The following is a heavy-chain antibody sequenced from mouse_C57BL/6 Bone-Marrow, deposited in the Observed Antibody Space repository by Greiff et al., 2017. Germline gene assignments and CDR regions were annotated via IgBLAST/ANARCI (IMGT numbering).Heavy chain of an antibody. CDR2: IYPGSGST. V-gene: IGHV1-55*01. Sequence: QVQLQQSGAELVKPGASVKMSCKASGYTFTSYWITWVKQRPGQGLEWLGDIYPGSGSTNYNEKFKSKATLTVDTSSSTAYMLLSSLTSEDSAVYDGARFYYGSSYGFAYWGQGTLVTVSA. CDR3: ARFYYGSSYGFAY. D-gene: IGHD1-1*01. CDR1: GYTFTSYW. J-gene: IGHJ3*01.